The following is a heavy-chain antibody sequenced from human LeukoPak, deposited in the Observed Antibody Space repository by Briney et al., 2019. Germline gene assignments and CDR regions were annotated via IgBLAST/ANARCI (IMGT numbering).Heavy chain of an antibody. J-gene: IGHJ6*03. Sequence: SETLSLTCTVSGGSISRSRYYWGWIRQPPGKGLEWIGSIYCSGSTYYNPSLKSRVTTSVDTSKNQFSLKLSSVTAADTAVYYCARESYGSRSYDYYYYYMDVWGKGTTVTVSS. CDR3: ARESYGSRSYDYYYYYMDV. D-gene: IGHD3-10*01. CDR2: IYCSGST. V-gene: IGHV4-39*07. CDR1: GGSISRSRYY.